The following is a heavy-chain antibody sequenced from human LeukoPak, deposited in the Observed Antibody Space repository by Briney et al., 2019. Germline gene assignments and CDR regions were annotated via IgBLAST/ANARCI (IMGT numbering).Heavy chain of an antibody. V-gene: IGHV3-7*01. Sequence: GGSLRLSCAASGFTFSSHRMSWVRQAPGKGLEWVANIKEDGSEKYYGDSVKGRFTISRDNAKKSLYLQMNSLRAEDTAVYYCARVGSGEGMDWGQGTLVTVSS. CDR3: ARVGSGEGMD. CDR1: GFTFSSHR. CDR2: IKEDGSEK. J-gene: IGHJ4*02. D-gene: IGHD6-19*01.